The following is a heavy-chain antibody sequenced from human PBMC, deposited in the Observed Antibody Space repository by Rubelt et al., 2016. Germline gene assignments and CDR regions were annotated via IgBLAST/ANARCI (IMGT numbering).Heavy chain of an antibody. CDR3: ARGMARIGYCSGGSCYP. J-gene: IGHJ5*02. Sequence: YYADSVKGRFTISRDNSKNTLYLQMNSLRAEDTAVYYCARGMARIGYCSGGSCYPWGQGTLVTVSS. V-gene: IGHV3-23*01. D-gene: IGHD2-15*01.